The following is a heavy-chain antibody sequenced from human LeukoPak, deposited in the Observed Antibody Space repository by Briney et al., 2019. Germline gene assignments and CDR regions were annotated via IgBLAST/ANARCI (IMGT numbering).Heavy chain of an antibody. CDR2: ISSNGLVT. Sequence: QPGGSLRLSCAASGFTFSSYPMHWVRQAPGKGLEYVSTISSNGLVTYYANSVKGRFTVSRDNSKNTLYLQMGSLRAEDMAVYYCAMRTDTGDWYFDLWGRGTLVTVSS. V-gene: IGHV3-64*01. CDR3: AMRTDTGDWYFDL. CDR1: GFTFSSYP. D-gene: IGHD5-18*01. J-gene: IGHJ2*01.